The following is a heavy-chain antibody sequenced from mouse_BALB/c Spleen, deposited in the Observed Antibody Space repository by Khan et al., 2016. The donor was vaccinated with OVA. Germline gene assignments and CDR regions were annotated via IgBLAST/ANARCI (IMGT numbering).Heavy chain of an antibody. V-gene: IGHV1-52*01. CDR3: ARNPFAY. CDR1: GYTFTSYW. J-gene: IGHJ3*01. Sequence: QVQLQQPGTELVRPGTSVKLSCKASGYTFTSYWMNWIKQRPEQGLEWIGRIDPYDSETHYNQKFKDKATLTVEKSSNTAYMQLTSLTSEDSAVYYCARNPFAYWGQGTLVTVSA. CDR2: IDPYDSET.